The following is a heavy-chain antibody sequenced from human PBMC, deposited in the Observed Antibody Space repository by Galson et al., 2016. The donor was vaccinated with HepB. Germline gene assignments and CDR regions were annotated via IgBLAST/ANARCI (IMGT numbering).Heavy chain of an antibody. Sequence: SLRLSCAASGFAFSSHAMSWVRQAPGKGLEWVSFISGGGDSTYFAESVKGRFTISRDNSENTVYLQMNRLSAEDTAVYYCAKDRGFGSYRFGAFDIWGQGTMVTVSS. CDR3: AKDRGFGSYRFGAFDI. CDR2: ISGGGDST. J-gene: IGHJ3*02. V-gene: IGHV3-23*01. CDR1: GFAFSSHA. D-gene: IGHD1-26*01.